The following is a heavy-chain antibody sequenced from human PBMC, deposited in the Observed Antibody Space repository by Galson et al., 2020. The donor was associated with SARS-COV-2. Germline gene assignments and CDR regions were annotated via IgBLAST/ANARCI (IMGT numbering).Heavy chain of an antibody. CDR2: INAGNGNT. CDR1: GYTFTNYA. J-gene: IGHJ1*01. D-gene: IGHD6-19*01. CDR3: AREIYSSDWYLFQH. V-gene: IGHV1-3*01. Sequence: ASVKVSCKASGYTFTNYAVHWVRQDPGQRLEWMGWINAGNGNTKYSQRFQGRVTITRDTSASTAYMVLSSLRSEDTAVYYCAREIYSSDWYLFQHWGQGTLVTVSS.